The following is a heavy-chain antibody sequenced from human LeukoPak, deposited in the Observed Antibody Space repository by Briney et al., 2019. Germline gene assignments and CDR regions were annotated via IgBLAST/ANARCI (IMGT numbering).Heavy chain of an antibody. CDR1: GGSFSGYY. CDR2: VNHSGST. CDR3: ARRISSGWYV. V-gene: IGHV4-34*01. J-gene: IGHJ4*02. Sequence: SETLSLTCAVYGGSFSGYYWSWIRQLPGKGLEWIGEVNHSGSTNYNPSLKSRVTISVDTSKNQFSLKLSSVTAADTAVYYCARRISSGWYVWGQGTLVTVSS. D-gene: IGHD6-19*01.